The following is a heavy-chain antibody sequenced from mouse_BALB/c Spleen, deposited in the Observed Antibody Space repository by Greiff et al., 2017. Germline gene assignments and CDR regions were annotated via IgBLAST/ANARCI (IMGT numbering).Heavy chain of an antibody. D-gene: IGHD2-3*01. V-gene: IGHV1-69*02. CDR2: IYPSDSYT. Sequence: QVQLQQPGAELVRPGASVKLSCKASGYTFTSYWINWVKQRPGQGLEWIGNIYPSDSYTNYNQKFKDKATLTVDKSSSTAYMQLSSPTSEDSAVYYCTRFGYYLYYFDYWGQGTTLTVSS. J-gene: IGHJ2*01. CDR1: GYTFTSYW. CDR3: TRFGYYLYYFDY.